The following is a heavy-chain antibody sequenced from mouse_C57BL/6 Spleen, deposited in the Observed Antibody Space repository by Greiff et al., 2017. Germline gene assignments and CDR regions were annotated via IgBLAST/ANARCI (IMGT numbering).Heavy chain of an antibody. D-gene: IGHD2-1*01. CDR3: ARRYGNYWYFDV. J-gene: IGHJ1*03. Sequence: QVQLQQPGAELVKPGASVKLSCKASGYTFTSYWMQWVKQRPGQGLEWIGEIDPSDSYTNYNQKFKGKATLTVDTSSSTAYMQLSSLTSEDSAVYYCARRYGNYWYFDVWGTGTTVTGSS. CDR1: GYTFTSYW. CDR2: IDPSDSYT. V-gene: IGHV1-50*01.